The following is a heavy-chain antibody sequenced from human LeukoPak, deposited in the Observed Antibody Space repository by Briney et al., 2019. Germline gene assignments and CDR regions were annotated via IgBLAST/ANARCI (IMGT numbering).Heavy chain of an antibody. Sequence: GGSLRLSCAASGFTFSNYAMSWVRQSPGKGLEWVSGISGGGGTSYYTDSVRGRFTISRDNSKNALFLQMNDLRAEDTAVYYCAKDPLWGXTGPPXYWGQGTLVTV. CDR3: AKDPLWGXTGPPXY. V-gene: IGHV3-23*01. CDR2: ISGGGGTS. CDR1: GFTFSNYA. D-gene: IGHD3-10*01. J-gene: IGHJ4*02.